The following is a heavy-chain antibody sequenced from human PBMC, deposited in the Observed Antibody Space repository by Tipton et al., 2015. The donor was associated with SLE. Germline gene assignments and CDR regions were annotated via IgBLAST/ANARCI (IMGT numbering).Heavy chain of an antibody. J-gene: IGHJ4*02. CDR2: IYTSGST. Sequence: TLSLTCTVSGGSISSGSYYWSWIRQPAGKGLEWIGRIYTSGSTNFNPSLKSRVTISVDTSKNQFSLKLSSVTAADTAVYYCARGGNDIVTGYYPPFDYWGQGTLVTVSS. V-gene: IGHV4-61*02. CDR1: GGSISSGSYY. CDR3: ARGGNDIVTGYYPPFDY. D-gene: IGHD3-9*01.